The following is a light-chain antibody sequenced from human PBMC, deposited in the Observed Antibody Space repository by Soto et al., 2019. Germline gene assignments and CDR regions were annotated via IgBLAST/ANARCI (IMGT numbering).Light chain of an antibody. CDR3: QVWDIVSYHVV. J-gene: IGLJ2*01. CDR1: HLASQF. Sequence: SYTLTQPPSVSVAPGQTARITCGGTHLASQFVHWYQQRPGQAPVVVTSFDNDRPSGIPERYSASKSGNTATLTISSVEAGDEADYFCQVWDIVSYHVVFGGGTQLTVL. V-gene: IGLV3-21*04. CDR2: FDN.